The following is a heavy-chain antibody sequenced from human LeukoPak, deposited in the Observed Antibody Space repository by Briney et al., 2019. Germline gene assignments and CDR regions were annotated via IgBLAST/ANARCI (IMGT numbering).Heavy chain of an antibody. CDR2: INPNSGGT. CDR3: ARDIVVVVAATGGVGFDY. D-gene: IGHD2-15*01. J-gene: IGHJ4*02. Sequence: GASVKVSCKASGYTFTGYYMHWVRQAPGQGLEWMGWINPNSGGTNYAQKFQGRVTMTRDTSISTAYIELSRLRSDDTAVYYCARDIVVVVAATGGVGFDYWGQGTLVTVSS. CDR1: GYTFTGYY. V-gene: IGHV1-2*02.